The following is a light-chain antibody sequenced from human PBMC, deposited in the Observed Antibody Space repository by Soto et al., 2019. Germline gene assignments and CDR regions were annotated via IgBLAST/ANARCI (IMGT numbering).Light chain of an antibody. V-gene: IGLV3-21*04. CDR1: NIGSES. CDR3: QVWDSSSDHVV. Sequence: SYELTQPPSVSVAPGKTAKITCGGNNIGSESVHWYQQKPGQAPVLVIYYDSDRPSGIPERFSGSNSGNTATLTISRVEAGDEAHYYCQVWDSSSDHVVFGGGTKLTVL. CDR2: YDS. J-gene: IGLJ2*01.